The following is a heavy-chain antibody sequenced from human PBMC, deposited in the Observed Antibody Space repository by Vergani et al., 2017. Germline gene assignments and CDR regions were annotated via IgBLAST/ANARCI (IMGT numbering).Heavy chain of an antibody. CDR1: GFTFSSAW. CDR3: TTPTKSELQYYFDY. V-gene: IGHV3-15*01. Sequence: EGKKGEEGGGLVKPGGSLRLSCTTSGFTFSSAWMSWVRQAPGKRLEWVARIRPKTDGETTDYAAPVKGRFTISRDDSKNTLYLQMNSLKTEDTSVYYYTTPTKSELQYYFDYWGHSTLVTFSS. J-gene: IGHJ4*01. D-gene: IGHD3-9*01. CDR2: IRPKTDGETT.